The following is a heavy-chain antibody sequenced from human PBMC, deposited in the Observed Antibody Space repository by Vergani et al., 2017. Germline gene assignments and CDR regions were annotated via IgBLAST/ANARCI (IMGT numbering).Heavy chain of an antibody. V-gene: IGHV4-34*01. CDR1: GGSFSGYY. CDR3: ARGIAARPPNYYYYYMDV. Sequence: QVQLQQWGAGLLKPSETLSLTCAVYGGSFSGYYWSWIRQPPGKGLEWIGEINHSGSTNYNPSLKSRVTISVDTSKNPFSLKLSSVTAADTAVYYCARGIAARPPNYYYYYMDVWGKGTTVTVSS. CDR2: INHSGST. D-gene: IGHD6-6*01. J-gene: IGHJ6*03.